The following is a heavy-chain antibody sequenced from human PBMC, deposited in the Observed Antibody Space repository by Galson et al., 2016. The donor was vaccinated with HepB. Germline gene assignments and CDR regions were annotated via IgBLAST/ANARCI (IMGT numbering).Heavy chain of an antibody. V-gene: IGHV4-4*02. CDR1: GVSVSWSYW. CDR3: ARQYTGSHLDY. CDR2: VSHSGIP. Sequence: LSLTCAVSGVSVSWSYWWTWVRQAPGKGLEWIGEVSHSGIPKYSPSLESRVTISLDTFQNQFSLKLNSLTAADTAIYYCARQYTGSHLDYWGRGALVTVSS. J-gene: IGHJ4*02. D-gene: IGHD1-26*01.